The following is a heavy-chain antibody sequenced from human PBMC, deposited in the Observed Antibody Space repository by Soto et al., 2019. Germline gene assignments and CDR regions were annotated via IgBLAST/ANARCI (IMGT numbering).Heavy chain of an antibody. V-gene: IGHV3-21*01. CDR2: ISSSSSYI. Sequence: GGSLRLSCAASGFTFSSYAMHWVRQAPGKGLEWVSSISSSSSYIYYADSVKGRFTISRDNAKNSLYLQMNSLRAEDTAVYYCARVGPYYYDSSGYYYYFDYWGQGTLVTVSS. CDR3: ARVGPYYYDSSGYYYYFDY. CDR1: GFTFSSYA. J-gene: IGHJ4*02. D-gene: IGHD3-22*01.